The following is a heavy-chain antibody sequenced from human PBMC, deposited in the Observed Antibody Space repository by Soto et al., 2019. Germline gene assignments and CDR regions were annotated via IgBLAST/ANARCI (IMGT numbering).Heavy chain of an antibody. CDR1: GGCFSGCY. D-gene: IGHD3-10*01. V-gene: IGHV4-34*01. Sequence: SETLSLTCAVCGGCFSGCYSNWILQPPGKGLEWIGEINQSGGTHYNPSLMSRVTISVDTSKNQFSLKLSSVTATDTAVYYCARGRSITMLRGALPAYWGQGTLVTVSS. CDR3: ARGRSITMLRGALPAY. CDR2: INQSGGT. J-gene: IGHJ4*02.